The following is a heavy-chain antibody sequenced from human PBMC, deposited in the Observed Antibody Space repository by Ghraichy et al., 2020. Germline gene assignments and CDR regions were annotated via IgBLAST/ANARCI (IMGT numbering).Heavy chain of an antibody. V-gene: IGHV3-66*01. CDR1: GFTVSSSY. CDR3: ASGSPFDY. Sequence: LSLTCAASGFTVSSSYMSWVRQAPGKGLEWVSIIYSGGSTYYADSVKGRFTISRDNSKNTLYLQMNSLRVEDTAVYYCASGSPFDYWGQGTLVTVSS. CDR2: IYSGGST. J-gene: IGHJ4*02. D-gene: IGHD1-26*01.